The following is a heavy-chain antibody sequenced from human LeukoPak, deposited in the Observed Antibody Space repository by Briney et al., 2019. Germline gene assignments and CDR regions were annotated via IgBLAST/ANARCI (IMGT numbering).Heavy chain of an antibody. D-gene: IGHD6-6*01. J-gene: IGHJ4*02. CDR3: AKGSLRSSGSVDY. CDR1: GFTFTSYA. Sequence: GGSLRLSCAASGFTFTSYAMHWVRQAPGKGLEWVSGISWNSGSIGYADSVKGRFTISRDNAKNSLYLQMNSLRAEDTALYYCAKGSLRSSGSVDYWGQGTLVTVSS. V-gene: IGHV3-9*01. CDR2: ISWNSGSI.